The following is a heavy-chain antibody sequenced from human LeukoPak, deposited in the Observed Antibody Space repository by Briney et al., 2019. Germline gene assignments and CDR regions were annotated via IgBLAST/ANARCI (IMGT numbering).Heavy chain of an antibody. CDR2: IYYSGST. V-gene: IGHV4-31*03. CDR1: GGSLNSGSYY. J-gene: IGHJ5*02. D-gene: IGHD2-2*01. Sequence: TPSETLSLTCTVFGGSLNSGSYYWSWVRQHPGKGLEWIGYIYYSGSTYYNPSLKSRVTISVDTSKNQFSLKLSSVTAADTAVYYCARAPGYCSSTSCYEVYWFDPWGQGTLVAVSS. CDR3: ARAPGYCSSTSCYEVYWFDP.